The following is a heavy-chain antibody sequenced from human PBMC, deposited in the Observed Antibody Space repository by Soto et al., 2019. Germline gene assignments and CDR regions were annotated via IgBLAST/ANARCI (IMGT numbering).Heavy chain of an antibody. V-gene: IGHV3-21*01. J-gene: IGHJ4*02. CDR1: GFTFSTYN. D-gene: IGHD4-17*01. CDR2: ISSSSSYI. CDR3: ARDLLPDDYGDYTIDY. Sequence: NPGGSLRLSCAASGFTFSTYNMNWVRQAPGKGLEWVSSISSSSSYIYYADSLKGRLTISRDNAKNSLYLQMNSLRAEDTAAYYCARDLLPDDYGDYTIDYWGLGTLVTVSS.